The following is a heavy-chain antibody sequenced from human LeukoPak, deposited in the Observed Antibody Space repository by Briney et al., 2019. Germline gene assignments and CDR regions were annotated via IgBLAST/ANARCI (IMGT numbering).Heavy chain of an antibody. Sequence: SETLSLTCTVSGGSISSYYWSWIRQPAGKGLEWIGRIYTSGSANYNPSLKSRGTMSVDTSKNQFSLKLSSVTAADTAVYYCARGAGPGCNFDYWGQGTLVTVSS. CDR1: GGSISSYY. CDR3: ARGAGPGCNFDY. CDR2: IYTSGSA. D-gene: IGHD6-19*01. V-gene: IGHV4-4*07. J-gene: IGHJ4*02.